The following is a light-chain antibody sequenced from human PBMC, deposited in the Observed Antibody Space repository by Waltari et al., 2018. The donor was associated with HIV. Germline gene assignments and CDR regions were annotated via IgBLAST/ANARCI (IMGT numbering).Light chain of an antibody. J-gene: IGLJ1*01. CDR3: GTWDSSLSAYV. V-gene: IGLV1-51*01. CDR1: SSNIGTNY. Sequence: QSVLTQPPSVSAAPGQKVTISCSGSSSNIGTNYLFCYQHPPGTAPNLPIYDKNKRPPGIPARSSDSKSGTSATLGITALQTGDEAEYYCGTWDSSLSAYVFGTGTKVTVL. CDR2: DKN.